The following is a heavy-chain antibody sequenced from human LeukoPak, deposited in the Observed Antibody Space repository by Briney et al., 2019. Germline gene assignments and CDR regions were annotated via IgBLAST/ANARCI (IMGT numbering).Heavy chain of an antibody. CDR3: AKGGGRYDYYMDV. J-gene: IGHJ6*03. V-gene: IGHV4-38-2*01. CDR2: SHQNGNT. Sequence: SETLSFTCAVSGYSISRGYYWGWIRHPPGKGLEYIRKSHQNGNTDYNRSLKSPVTISLDTNKTQFSLKLNSVTAADTAVYYWAKGGGRYDYYMDVWGKGTTVNVS. D-gene: IGHD2-2*01. CDR1: GYSISRGYY.